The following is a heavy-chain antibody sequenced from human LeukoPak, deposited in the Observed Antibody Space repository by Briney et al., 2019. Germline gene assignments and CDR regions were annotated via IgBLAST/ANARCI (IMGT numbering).Heavy chain of an antibody. J-gene: IGHJ4*02. CDR1: GGSFSGYY. CDR2: INHSGST. Sequence: SETLSLTCAVYGGSFSGYYWSWIRQPPGKGLEWIGEINHSGSTNYNPSLKSRVTVSVDTSKNQFSLKLSSVTAADTAVYYCARDSGWYAYWGQGTLVTVSS. D-gene: IGHD6-19*01. V-gene: IGHV4-34*01. CDR3: ARDSGWYAY.